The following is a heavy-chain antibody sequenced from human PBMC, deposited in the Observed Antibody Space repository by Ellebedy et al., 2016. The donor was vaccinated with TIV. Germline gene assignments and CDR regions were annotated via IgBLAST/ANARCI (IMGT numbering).Heavy chain of an antibody. CDR3: ARGTVVVVASAYYYYYYMDV. Sequence: SETLSLXXTVSGGSISSYYWSWIRQPAGKGLEWIGRIYTSGSTNYNPSLKSRVTMSVDTSKNQFSLKLSSVTAADTAVYYCARGTVVVVASAYYYYYYMDVWGKGTTVTVSS. V-gene: IGHV4-4*07. CDR2: IYTSGST. J-gene: IGHJ6*03. CDR1: GGSISSYY. D-gene: IGHD2-15*01.